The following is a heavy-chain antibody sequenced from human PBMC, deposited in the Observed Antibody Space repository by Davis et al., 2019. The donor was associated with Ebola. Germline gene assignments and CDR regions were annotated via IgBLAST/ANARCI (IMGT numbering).Heavy chain of an antibody. CDR3: TRGAAGIQLWSSFDY. Sequence: SLTLSCTASGFTVGDYAMSWVRQAPGTGLEWVGFIRSKAYGGTTEYAASVKGRFTISSDDSKSIAYLQMNSLKTEDTAVYYCTRGAAGIQLWSSFDYWGQVTLVTVSS. J-gene: IGHJ4*02. CDR2: IRSKAYGGTT. CDR1: GFTVGDYA. V-gene: IGHV3-49*04. D-gene: IGHD5-18*01.